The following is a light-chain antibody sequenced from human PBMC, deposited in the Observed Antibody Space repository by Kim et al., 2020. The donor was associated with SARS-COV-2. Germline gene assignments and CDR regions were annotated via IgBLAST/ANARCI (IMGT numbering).Light chain of an antibody. Sequence: SPGERATRSCRATQSVSANYIAWYQHKRGQAPRLLIYGASTRATGIPDRFTGSGSGTDFTLTISRLEPEDFAVYYCQQYDILPRTFGQGTKVDIK. CDR3: QQYDILPRT. CDR1: QSVSANY. J-gene: IGKJ1*01. V-gene: IGKV3-20*01. CDR2: GAS.